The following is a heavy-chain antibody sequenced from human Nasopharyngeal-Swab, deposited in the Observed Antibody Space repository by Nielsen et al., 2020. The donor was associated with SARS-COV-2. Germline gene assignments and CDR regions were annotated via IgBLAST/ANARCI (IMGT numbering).Heavy chain of an antibody. Sequence: GESLKISCAASGFTFSYYWMDWLRQAPGKGLEWVAIIKPDGSEKYYVDSVKGRFNISRDNAKNSLYLQMNSLRAEDTAVYYCASDYWWSFDYWGQGTLVTVAS. CDR2: IKPDGSEK. CDR3: ASDYWWSFDY. D-gene: IGHD2-15*01. J-gene: IGHJ4*02. CDR1: GFTFSYYW. V-gene: IGHV3-7*03.